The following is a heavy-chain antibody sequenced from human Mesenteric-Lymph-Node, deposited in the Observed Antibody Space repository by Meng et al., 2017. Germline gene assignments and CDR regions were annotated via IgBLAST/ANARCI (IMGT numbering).Heavy chain of an antibody. Sequence: APVQGAGPGQGKASGALSLSRAVSGGSLSNSNWWSWVRQATGKGLEWIGEIYHSGNNNYNPSLKSRVTISVDKSKNQFSLKVSSVTAADTAVYYCASRGFSYGYVSFWGQGTLVTVSS. CDR1: GGSLSNSNW. CDR2: IYHSGNN. J-gene: IGHJ4*02. V-gene: IGHV4-4*02. D-gene: IGHD5-18*01. CDR3: ASRGFSYGYVSF.